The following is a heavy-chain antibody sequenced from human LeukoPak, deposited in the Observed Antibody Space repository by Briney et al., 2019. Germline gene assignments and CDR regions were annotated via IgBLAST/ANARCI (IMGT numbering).Heavy chain of an antibody. D-gene: IGHD3-22*01. CDR1: GFTFDDYA. CDR3: AKAGGGSYYDSSGYYY. CDR2: ISGDGGST. Sequence: QPGGSLRLSCAASGFTFDDYAMHWVRQAPGKGLEWVSLISGDGGSTYYADSVKGRFTISRDNSKNSLYLQMNSLRTEDTALYYCAKAGGGSYYDSSGYYYWGQGTLVTVSS. V-gene: IGHV3-43*02. J-gene: IGHJ4*02.